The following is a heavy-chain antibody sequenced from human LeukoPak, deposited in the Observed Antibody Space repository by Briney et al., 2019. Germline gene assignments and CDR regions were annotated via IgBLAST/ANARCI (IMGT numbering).Heavy chain of an antibody. CDR1: GFNFINYS. CDR2: IGISSGNT. J-gene: IGHJ4*01. Sequence: GGSLRLSCAASGFNFINYSMNWVRQAPGKGLEWISYIGISSGNTKYADSVKGRFTISRDKARNSLYLQMNSLRVEDTAVYYCARDHRYAFDNWGHGTLVTVSS. V-gene: IGHV3-48*01. CDR3: ARDHRYAFDN. D-gene: IGHD5-12*01.